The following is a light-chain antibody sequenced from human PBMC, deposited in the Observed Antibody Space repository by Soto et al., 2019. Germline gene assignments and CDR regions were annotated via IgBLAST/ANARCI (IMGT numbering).Light chain of an antibody. CDR1: QTVGSY. V-gene: IGKV3-20*01. J-gene: IGKJ1*01. Sequence: IVLTQSPATLSFSPCERATLSCRASQTVGSYLAWFRQTPGQAPRLLIYDASNRATGIPARFSGSGSGTVFTLTISRLEPEDFAVYFCQQYGSSPRTFGQGTKV. CDR3: QQYGSSPRT. CDR2: DAS.